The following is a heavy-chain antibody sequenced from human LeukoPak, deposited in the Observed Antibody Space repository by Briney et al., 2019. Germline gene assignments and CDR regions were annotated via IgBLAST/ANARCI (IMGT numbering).Heavy chain of an antibody. CDR2: ITSSGSKT. D-gene: IGHD5-18*01. CDR1: GFTFSSYE. V-gene: IGHV3-48*03. CDR3: AREGGYSYGLIDY. Sequence: GGSLRLSCAASGFTFSSYEMNWVRQAPGKGLEWLSYITSSGSKTYYADSVKGRFTISRDNAKNSLYLQMNSLRAEDTAVYYCAREGGYSYGLIDYWGQGTLVTVSS. J-gene: IGHJ4*02.